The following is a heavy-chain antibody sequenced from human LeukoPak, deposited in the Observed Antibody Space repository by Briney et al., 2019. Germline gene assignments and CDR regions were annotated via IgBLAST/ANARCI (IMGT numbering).Heavy chain of an antibody. CDR1: GGSISSYY. J-gene: IGHJ4*02. CDR3: ARGPVGLPPYYFDY. D-gene: IGHD1-7*01. CDR2: IYYSGST. Sequence: PSETLSLTCTVSGGSISSYYWSWIRQPPGKGLEWIGYIYYSGSTNYNPSLKSRVTISVDTSKNQFSLKLSSVTAADTAVYYCARGPVGLPPYYFDYWGQGTLVTVSS. V-gene: IGHV4-59*01.